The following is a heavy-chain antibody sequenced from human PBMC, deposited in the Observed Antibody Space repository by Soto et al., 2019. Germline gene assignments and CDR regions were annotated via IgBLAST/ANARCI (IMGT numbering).Heavy chain of an antibody. CDR2: IWYDGSNK. CDR3: ARERRPIVGATIDAFDI. V-gene: IGHV3-33*01. CDR1: GFIFNEYG. J-gene: IGHJ3*02. D-gene: IGHD1-26*01. Sequence: HPGGSLRLSCAASGFIFNEYGMHWVRQAPGKGLEWVAVIWYDGSNKYYADSVKGRFTISRDNAKNSLYLQMNSLRDEDTAVYYCARERRPIVGATIDAFDIWGQGTMVTVSS.